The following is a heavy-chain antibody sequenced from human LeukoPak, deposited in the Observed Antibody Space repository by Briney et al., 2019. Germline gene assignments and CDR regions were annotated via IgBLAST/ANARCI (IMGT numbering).Heavy chain of an antibody. CDR2: IIPIFGTA. CDR1: GGTFSCYA. D-gene: IGHD5-24*01. CDR3: ARDTWLQLDY. V-gene: IGHV1-69*06. J-gene: IGHJ4*02. Sequence: ASVKVSCKASGGTFSCYAISWVRQAPGQGLEWMGRIIPIFGTANYAQKFQGRVTITADKSTSTAYMELSSLRSEDTAVYYCARDTWLQLDYWGQGTLVTVSS.